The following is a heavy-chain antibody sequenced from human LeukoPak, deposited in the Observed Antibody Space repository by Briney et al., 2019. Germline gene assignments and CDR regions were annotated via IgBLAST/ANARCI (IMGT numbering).Heavy chain of an antibody. Sequence: VGSRGLSGAASGLTLVDIGLAGVRKAPGKGLGWVSGINWNGGSTGYADSVKGRFTISRDNAKNSLYLQMNSLRAEDTALYYCARDSIAVAGNDYWGQGTLVTVSS. CDR1: GLTLVDIG. J-gene: IGHJ4*02. CDR3: ARDSIAVAGNDY. CDR2: INWNGGST. D-gene: IGHD6-19*01. V-gene: IGHV3-20*04.